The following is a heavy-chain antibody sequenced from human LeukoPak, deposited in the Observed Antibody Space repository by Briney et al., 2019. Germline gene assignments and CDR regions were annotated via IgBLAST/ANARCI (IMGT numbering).Heavy chain of an antibody. J-gene: IGHJ4*02. Sequence: GGSLRLSCAASGFTFSSYEMNWVRQAPGKGLEWVSYISSSGSTIYYADSVKGRFTISRDNSKNTLYLQLNSLRTEDTATYYCAKDRYSSVWTFDYWGQGTLVTVSA. CDR3: AKDRYSSVWTFDY. CDR1: GFTFSSYE. CDR2: ISSSGSTI. D-gene: IGHD6-19*01. V-gene: IGHV3-48*03.